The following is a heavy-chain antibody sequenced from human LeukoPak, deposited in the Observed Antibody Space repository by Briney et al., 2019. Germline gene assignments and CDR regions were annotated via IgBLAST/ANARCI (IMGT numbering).Heavy chain of an antibody. CDR1: GYTFTGYY. V-gene: IGHV1-2*02. Sequence: ASVKVSCKASGYTFTGYYMHWVRQAPGQGLEWMGWINPNSGGTNYAQKFQGRVTMTRDKSISTAYLQWSSLKASDTAMYYCARARYYYYYMDVWGKGTTVTISS. CDR2: INPNSGGT. CDR3: ARARYYYYYMDV. J-gene: IGHJ6*03.